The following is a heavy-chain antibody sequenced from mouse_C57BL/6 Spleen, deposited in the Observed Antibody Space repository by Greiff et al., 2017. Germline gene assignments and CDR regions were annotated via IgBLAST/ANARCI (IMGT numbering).Heavy chain of an antibody. CDR3: ARCEGSSPNSMDY. J-gene: IGHJ4*01. CDR1: GYSFTSYW. D-gene: IGHD1-1*01. CDR2: IDPSDSET. Sequence: VQLQQPGAELVRPGSSVKLSCKASGYSFTSYWMHWVKQRPIQSLEWIGNIDPSDSETPYNQKFKDKATLTVDKSSSTAYMQLSRPTAEDAAVYCGARCEGSSPNSMDYWGKGTSVTVSS. V-gene: IGHV1-52*01.